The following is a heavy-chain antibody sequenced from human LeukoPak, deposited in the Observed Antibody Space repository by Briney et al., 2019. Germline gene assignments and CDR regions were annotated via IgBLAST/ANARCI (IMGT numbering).Heavy chain of an antibody. J-gene: IGHJ5*02. V-gene: IGHV4-39*07. CDR2: INHSGST. CDR3: ARGGVLLWFGELWQNWFDP. D-gene: IGHD3-10*01. CDR1: GGSISSGGYY. Sequence: PSETLSLTCTVSGGSISSGGYYWSWIRQPPGKGLEWIVEINHSGSTNYNPSLKSRVTISVDTSKNQFSLKLSSVTAADTAVYYCARGGVLLWFGELWQNWFDPWGQGTLVTVSS.